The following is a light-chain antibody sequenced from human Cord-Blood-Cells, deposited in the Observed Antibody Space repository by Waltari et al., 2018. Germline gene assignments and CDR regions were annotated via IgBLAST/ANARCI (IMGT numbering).Light chain of an antibody. V-gene: IGKV3-11*01. CDR2: DAS. CDR1: QSVSSY. Sequence: ESVLTQSPATLPSLPGDTATLSCRASQSVSSYLAWYQQKPGTAPRLPIYDASNRATGSPPRFSGSGSGTDFTLTISSLEPEDFAVYYWQQRSNWYSFGQGTKLEIK. CDR3: QQRSNWYS. J-gene: IGKJ2*03.